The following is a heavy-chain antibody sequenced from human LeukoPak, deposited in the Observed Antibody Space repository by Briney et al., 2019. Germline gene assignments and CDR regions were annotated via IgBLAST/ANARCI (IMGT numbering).Heavy chain of an antibody. D-gene: IGHD5-18*01. CDR3: ARDRKDAWIQLWLYGMDV. CDR2: IKQDGSEI. V-gene: IGHV3-7*03. CDR1: GFTMRNHW. Sequence: GGSLRLSCAASGFTMRNHWMSWVRQAPGKGLEWVADIKQDGSEIHYVDSVKGRFTISRDNAKNSLYLQMNSLRAEDTAVYYCARDRKDAWIQLWLYGMDVWGQGTTVTVSS. J-gene: IGHJ6*02.